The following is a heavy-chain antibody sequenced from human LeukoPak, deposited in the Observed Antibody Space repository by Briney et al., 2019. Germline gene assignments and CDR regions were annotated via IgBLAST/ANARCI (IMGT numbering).Heavy chain of an antibody. CDR1: GGSISSSDYY. CDR3: ARQDGSGYYPSFDY. V-gene: IGHV4-39*01. D-gene: IGHD3-22*01. CDR2: IYYDGRT. J-gene: IGHJ4*02. Sequence: SETLSLTRTVSGGSISSSDYYWGWIRQPPGKGLEWIGNIYYDGRTYYNPSLKSRVTISVYTSNNQFSLKLSSVTAADTAVYYCARQDGSGYYPSFDYWGQGSLVTVSS.